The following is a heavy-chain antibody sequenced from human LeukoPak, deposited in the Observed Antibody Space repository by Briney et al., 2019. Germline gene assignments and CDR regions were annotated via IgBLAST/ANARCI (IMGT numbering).Heavy chain of an antibody. V-gene: IGHV4-34*01. J-gene: IGHJ4*02. Sequence: SETLSLTCAVSGVSFDDYYWSWVRQPPGKGLEWIGEIKHSGYTNDSPSLKSRVTMSIDTSRKQFSLNLRSVTVADTAVYYCTRMTSGHDYWGRGTLVTVSS. D-gene: IGHD3-10*01. CDR3: TRMTSGHDY. CDR2: IKHSGYT. CDR1: GVSFDDYY.